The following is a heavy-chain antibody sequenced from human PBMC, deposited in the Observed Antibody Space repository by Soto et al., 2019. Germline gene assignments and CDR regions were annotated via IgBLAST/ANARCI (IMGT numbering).Heavy chain of an antibody. J-gene: IGHJ4*02. Sequence: QVXLXQWGAGLLKPSETLSLTCAVYGGSFSGYYWNWIRQPPGKGLEWIGEINHSGSTNYNPSLKSRVTLSVDTSKNQFSLKLSSVTAADTAVYYCARGWGRIFDYWGQGTLVTVSS. CDR1: GGSFSGYY. CDR3: ARGWGRIFDY. D-gene: IGHD7-27*01. CDR2: INHSGST. V-gene: IGHV4-34*01.